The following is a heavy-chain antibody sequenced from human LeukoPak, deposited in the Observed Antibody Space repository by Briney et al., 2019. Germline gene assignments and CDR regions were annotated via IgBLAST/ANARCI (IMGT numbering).Heavy chain of an antibody. CDR3: ARAKGVSTGYRPTDY. Sequence: GGSLRLSCAASGFTFSSSGMHWVRQAPGKGLEWVAVIWYDGSNRYYADPVKGRFTVSRDNSKNTVYLQMNSLRAEDTAVYYCARAKGVSTGYRPTDYWGQGTLVTVSS. CDR1: GFTFSSSG. V-gene: IGHV3-33*01. D-gene: IGHD3-22*01. J-gene: IGHJ4*02. CDR2: IWYDGSNR.